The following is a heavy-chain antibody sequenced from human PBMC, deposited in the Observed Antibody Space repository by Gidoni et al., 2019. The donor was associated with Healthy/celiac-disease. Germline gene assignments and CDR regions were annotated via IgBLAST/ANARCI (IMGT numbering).Heavy chain of an antibody. J-gene: IGHJ4*02. CDR2: ISGSGGST. CDR3: AKVSGYSYGYYFDY. Sequence: EVQLLESGGGLVQPGGSLRLSCAAPGFTSSSYAMSWVRQAPGKGLELVSAISGSGGSTYYADSVKGRFTISRDNSKNTLYLQMNSLRAEDTAVYYCAKVSGYSYGYYFDYWGQGTLVTVSS. CDR1: GFTSSSYA. D-gene: IGHD5-18*01. V-gene: IGHV3-23*01.